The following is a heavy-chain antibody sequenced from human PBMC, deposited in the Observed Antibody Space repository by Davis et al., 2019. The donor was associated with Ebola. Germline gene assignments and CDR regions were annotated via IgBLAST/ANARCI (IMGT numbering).Heavy chain of an antibody. Sequence: HTGGSLRLSCVASGFTSSSYWMHWVRQAPGKGLVWVSLIKSDGSSTRYADSVKGRFTISRDNAKNTLYLQMNSLRAEDTAVYYCARGGRTTFDYWGQGTLVTVSS. CDR2: IKSDGSST. J-gene: IGHJ4*02. CDR3: ARGGRTTFDY. CDR1: GFTSSSYW. V-gene: IGHV3-74*01. D-gene: IGHD4-17*01.